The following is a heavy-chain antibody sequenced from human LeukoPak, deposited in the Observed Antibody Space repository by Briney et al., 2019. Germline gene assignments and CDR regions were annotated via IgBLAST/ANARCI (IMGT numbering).Heavy chain of an antibody. Sequence: HPGGSLRLSCAASGFTFSDHGMHWVRQAPGKGLEWVAVIWYDGTNKYYTDSVKGRFTISRDNSKNTLYLEMNSLRAEDTALYYCARDGGSGSYSGVTYYYGMDVWAKGPRSPSP. CDR3: ARDGGSGSYSGVTYYYGMDV. CDR1: GFTFSDHG. CDR2: IWYDGTNK. V-gene: IGHV3-33*08. J-gene: IGHJ6*02. D-gene: IGHD3-3*01.